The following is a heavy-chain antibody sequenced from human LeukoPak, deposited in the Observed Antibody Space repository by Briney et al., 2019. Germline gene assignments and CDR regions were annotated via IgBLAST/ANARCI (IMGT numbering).Heavy chain of an antibody. CDR2: IYGGGST. CDR3: ARDRSDGNYYMVV. D-gene: IGHD5-24*01. CDR1: GFTVSRNY. V-gene: IGHV3-53*01. Sequence: GGSLRLSCTASGFTVSRNYMSWVRQAPGKGLEWVSVIYGGGSTSYADSVKGRFIISRDNSKNTLYLQMNSLRADDTAVYYCARDRSDGNYYMVVWGKGTTVIVSS. J-gene: IGHJ6*03.